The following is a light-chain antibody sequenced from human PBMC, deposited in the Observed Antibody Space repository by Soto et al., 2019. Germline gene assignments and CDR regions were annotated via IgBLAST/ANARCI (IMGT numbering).Light chain of an antibody. J-gene: IGLJ2*01. CDR1: SGHSSYI. CDR2: LEGSGSY. V-gene: IGLV4-60*03. CDR3: ETWDSRVV. Sequence: QPVLTQSSSASASLGSSVKLTCTLSSGHSSYIIAWHQQQPGNAPRYLMKLEGSGSYNKGSGVPDRFSGSSSGADRYLTISNLQSEDEADYYCETWDSRVVFGGGTKLTVL.